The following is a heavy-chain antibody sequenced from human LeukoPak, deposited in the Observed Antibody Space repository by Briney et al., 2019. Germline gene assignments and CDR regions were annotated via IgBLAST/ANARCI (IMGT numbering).Heavy chain of an antibody. Sequence: GASVKVSCKASGYTFNNCDINLVRQASGQGLEWMGWMNPIQGRVTMTRNTSIFTAYMDLSSLKSEDTAVCYCACGGEGWFDPWGQGMQVTVSS. CDR1: GYTFNNCD. CDR2: MNP. CDR3: ACGGEGWFDP. V-gene: IGHV1-8*02. J-gene: IGHJ5*02.